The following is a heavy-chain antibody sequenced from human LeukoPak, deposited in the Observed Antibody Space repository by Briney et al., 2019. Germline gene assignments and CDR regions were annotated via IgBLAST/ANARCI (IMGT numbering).Heavy chain of an antibody. CDR2: IYYSGST. Sequence: KSSETLSLTCTVSGGSISSSSYYWGWIRQPPGKGLEWIGSIYYSGSTYYNPSLKSRVTISVDTSKNQFSLKLSSVTAADTAVYYCARVGSTLDYFDYWGQGTLVTVSS. V-gene: IGHV4-39*07. J-gene: IGHJ4*02. CDR1: GGSISSSSYY. CDR3: ARVGSTLDYFDY. D-gene: IGHD6-13*01.